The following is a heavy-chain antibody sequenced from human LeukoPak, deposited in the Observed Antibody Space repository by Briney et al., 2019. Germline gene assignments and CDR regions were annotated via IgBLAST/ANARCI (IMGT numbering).Heavy chain of an antibody. Sequence: GGSLRLSCTVSGFTFGDYAINWVRQAPGKGLEWVGFIRSKAFGETAEYAASVKGRFTISRDDSKSIAYLQMTSLKTEDTAVYYCTRDRGSSTLGDYWGQGTLVTVSS. D-gene: IGHD7-27*01. J-gene: IGHJ4*02. CDR1: GFTFGDYA. V-gene: IGHV3-49*04. CDR3: TRDRGSSTLGDY. CDR2: IRSKAFGETA.